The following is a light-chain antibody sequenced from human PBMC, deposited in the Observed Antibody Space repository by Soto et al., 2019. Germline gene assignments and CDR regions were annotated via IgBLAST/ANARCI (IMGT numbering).Light chain of an antibody. CDR2: AAS. Sequence: AIRMTQSPSSLSASTGDRVTITCRASQGISSYLAWYQQKPGKAPKLLIYAASTLQRWVPSRFSGSGSGTDFTLTISCLQSEDLATYYCQQYYSDPMYTFGQGTKLEIK. CDR1: QGISSY. J-gene: IGKJ2*01. CDR3: QQYYSDPMYT. V-gene: IGKV1-8*01.